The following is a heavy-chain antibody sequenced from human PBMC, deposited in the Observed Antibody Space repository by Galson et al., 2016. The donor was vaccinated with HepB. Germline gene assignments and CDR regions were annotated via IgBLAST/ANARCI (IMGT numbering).Heavy chain of an antibody. CDR2: ISWNSGSI. D-gene: IGHD3-3*01. CDR1: GFTFDGYA. CDR3: AKPIRFLGGSFDL. J-gene: IGHJ3*01. Sequence: SLRLSCAASGFTFDGYAMHWVRQTPGKGLEWVSGISWNSGSIGYADSVKGRFIISRDNAKNSLFLQMNSLRPEDTALYYCAKPIRFLGGSFDLWGQGTMVTISS. V-gene: IGHV3-9*01.